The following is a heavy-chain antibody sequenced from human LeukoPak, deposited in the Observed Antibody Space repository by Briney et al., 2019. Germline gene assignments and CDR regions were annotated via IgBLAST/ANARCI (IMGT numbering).Heavy chain of an antibody. Sequence: ASVKVSCKASGYTFTSYDINWVRQATGQGLEWMGWMNPNSGNTSYAQKFQGRVTMTRNTSISTAYMELSSLRSEDTAVYYCARGPPLATDWFDPWGQGTLVTVSS. CDR2: MNPNSGNT. D-gene: IGHD5-12*01. J-gene: IGHJ5*02. CDR3: ARGPPLATDWFDP. CDR1: GYTFTSYD. V-gene: IGHV1-8*01.